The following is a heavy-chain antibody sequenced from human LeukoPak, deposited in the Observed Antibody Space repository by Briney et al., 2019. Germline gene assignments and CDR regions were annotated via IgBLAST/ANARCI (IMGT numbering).Heavy chain of an antibody. CDR3: ARGETAVSTIGNFDL. CDR2: IYYSGST. V-gene: IGHV4-59*01. D-gene: IGHD2/OR15-2a*01. J-gene: IGHJ2*01. Sequence: SETLSLTCTVSGGSINGYYWSWIRQPPGKGLEWIGYIYYSGSTKYNPSLQSRVTISVDTSKNQFSLKLNSVTAADTAVYYCARGETAVSTIGNFDLWGGGALVTVSS. CDR1: GGSINGYY.